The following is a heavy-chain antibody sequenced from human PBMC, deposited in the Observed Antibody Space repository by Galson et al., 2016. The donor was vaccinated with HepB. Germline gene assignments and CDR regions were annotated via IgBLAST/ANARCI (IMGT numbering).Heavy chain of an antibody. J-gene: IGHJ2*01. D-gene: IGHD1-14*01. CDR2: ISSSSTYI. CDR3: ARTPGTYWFFDL. V-gene: IGHV3-11*06. Sequence: SLRLSCAASGFTLSDFYMSWIRQAPGKGLEWVSSISSSSTYIYYADSVKGRFTISRDDAKNSLYLQMNSLGAEDTALYYCARTPGTYWFFDLWGRGTLVTVSS. CDR1: GFTLSDFY.